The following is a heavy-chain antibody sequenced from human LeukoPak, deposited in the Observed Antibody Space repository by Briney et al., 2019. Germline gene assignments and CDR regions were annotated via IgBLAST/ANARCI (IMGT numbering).Heavy chain of an antibody. Sequence: DPGRSLRLSCAASGFTFSSYAMHWVRQAPGKGLEWVAVISYDGSNKYYADSVKGRFTISRDNSKNTLYLQMNSLRTEDTAVFYCARQAARPYDYWGQGTLVTVSS. CDR1: GFTFSSYA. CDR2: ISYDGSNK. D-gene: IGHD6-6*01. J-gene: IGHJ4*02. V-gene: IGHV3-30-3*01. CDR3: ARQAARPYDY.